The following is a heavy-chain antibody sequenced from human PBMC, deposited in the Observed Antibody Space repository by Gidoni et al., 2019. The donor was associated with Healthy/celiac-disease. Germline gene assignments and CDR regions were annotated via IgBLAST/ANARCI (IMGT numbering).Heavy chain of an antibody. V-gene: IGHV4-61*02. D-gene: IGHD3-9*01. J-gene: IGHJ4*02. Sequence: QVQLQESGPGLVKPSQTLSLTCTVSGGSISSGSYYWSWIRQPAGKGLEWIGRIYTSGSTNYNPSLKSRVTISVDTSKNQFSLKLSSVTAADTAVYYCAREVNVLRYFDWLLSAYYFDYWGQGTLVTVSS. CDR1: GGSISSGSYY. CDR3: AREVNVLRYFDWLLSAYYFDY. CDR2: IYTSGST.